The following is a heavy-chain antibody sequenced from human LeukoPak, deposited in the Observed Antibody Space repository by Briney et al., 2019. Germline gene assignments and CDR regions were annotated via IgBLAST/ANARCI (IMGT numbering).Heavy chain of an antibody. Sequence: GGSLRLSCAASGFTLICCGMHWVRQAPGKGLEWVAFIRYDGSTKYYTDSVKGRFTISRDNSRDTLYLQMNSLRAEDTAVYYCARSGGSGSYSDYWGQGTLVTVSS. CDR1: GFTLICCG. D-gene: IGHD3-10*01. CDR2: IRYDGSTK. V-gene: IGHV3-30*02. CDR3: ARSGGSGSYSDY. J-gene: IGHJ4*02.